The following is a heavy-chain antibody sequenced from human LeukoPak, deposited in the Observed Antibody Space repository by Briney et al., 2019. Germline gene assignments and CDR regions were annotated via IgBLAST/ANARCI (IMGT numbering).Heavy chain of an antibody. V-gene: IGHV3-48*04. CDR2: IGISSGNT. D-gene: IGHD1-1*01. Sequence: GGSLRLSCAASGFIFSDYSKNWVRQAPGKGLEWISYIGISSGNTKYADSVKGRFTIFGDNAKNSLYLQMNSLRVEDTAVYYCARDHNYAFDNWGQGTLVTVSS. J-gene: IGHJ4*02. CDR3: ARDHNYAFDN. CDR1: GFIFSDYS.